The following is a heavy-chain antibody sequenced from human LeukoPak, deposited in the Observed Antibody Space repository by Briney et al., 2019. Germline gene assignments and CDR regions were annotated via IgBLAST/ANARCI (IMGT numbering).Heavy chain of an antibody. J-gene: IGHJ4*02. Sequence: ASVTVSCKASGYSFTGYYLDWVRQAPGQGLEWMGWINTKRGGTNYAQKFPGRVTMTRDTSISTAYMELSSLRSDDTAIYYCAQRVFSGWGYYFDYWGQGTLVTVSS. V-gene: IGHV1-2*02. CDR1: GYSFTGYY. CDR2: INTKRGGT. CDR3: AQRVFSGWGYYFDY. D-gene: IGHD6-19*01.